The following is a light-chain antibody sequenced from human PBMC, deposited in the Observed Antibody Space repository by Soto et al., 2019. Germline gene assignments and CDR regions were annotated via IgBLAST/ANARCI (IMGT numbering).Light chain of an antibody. CDR2: GAS. CDR1: QSVSSN. J-gene: IGKJ1*01. Sequence: EIVMTQSPATLSVSPGQRATLSCMASQSVSSNLAWYQQKPGQAPRLLIYGASTRATGIPARFSGSGSGTDFTLTISSVQPEDFATYFCQHTYRTPWTFGQGTKVDIK. CDR3: QHTYRTPWT. V-gene: IGKV3-15*01.